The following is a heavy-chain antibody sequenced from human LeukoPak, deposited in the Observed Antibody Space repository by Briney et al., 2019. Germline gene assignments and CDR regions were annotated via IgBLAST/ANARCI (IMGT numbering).Heavy chain of an antibody. CDR1: GGSISSYY. CDR3: ARGVYIAAAQYGY. D-gene: IGHD6-13*01. J-gene: IGHJ4*02. V-gene: IGHV4-59*01. Sequence: PSETLSLTCTVHGGSISSYYWSWIRQPPGKGLGWNGYIYYSGTTNYTPHLKSRDTISVDTTKNQFSLKLSSVTAADTAVYYCARGVYIAAAQYGYWGQGTLVTVSS. CDR2: IYYSGTT.